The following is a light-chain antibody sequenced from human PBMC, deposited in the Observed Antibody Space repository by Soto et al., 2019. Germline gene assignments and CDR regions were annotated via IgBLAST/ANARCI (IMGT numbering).Light chain of an antibody. V-gene: IGKV3-20*01. CDR3: QQYGSSPLT. CDR1: QSVSSY. Sequence: EIEMTQARATLRVSRGERATLSCRASQSVSSYLAWYQQKPGQAPRLLIYGASSRATGIPDRFSGSGSGTDFTLTISRLEPQDFAVYYCQQYGSSPLTFGGGTKVDIK. J-gene: IGKJ4*01. CDR2: GAS.